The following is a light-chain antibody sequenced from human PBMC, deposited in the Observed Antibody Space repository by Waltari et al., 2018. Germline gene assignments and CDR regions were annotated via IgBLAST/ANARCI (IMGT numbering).Light chain of an antibody. J-gene: IGLJ2*01. CDR3: QSYDSSLSGYVV. Sequence: SVMTQPPSVSRAPGHRAPISCPVRSSTLGAGYDVHWSQRLPGTAPKLLIYGNSNRPSGVPDRFSGSKSGTSASLAITGLQAEDEADYYCQSYDSSLSGYVVFGGGTKLTVL. CDR2: GNS. V-gene: IGLV1-40*02. CDR1: SSTLGAGYD.